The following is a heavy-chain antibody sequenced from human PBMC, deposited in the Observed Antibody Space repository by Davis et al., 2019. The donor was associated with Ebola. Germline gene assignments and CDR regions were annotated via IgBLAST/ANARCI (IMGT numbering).Heavy chain of an antibody. V-gene: IGHV5-51*01. D-gene: IGHD2-8*01. J-gene: IGHJ6*02. CDR2: IYPGDSNV. CDR1: GYTFTKYW. CDR3: ARQMGSLTSA. Sequence: GESLKISCKGFGYTFTKYWIGWVRQMPGKGLEWLGIIYPGDSNVKYSPSFEGQVTISVDKSINTAYLQWSSLKASDTGVYYCARQMGSLTSAWGQGTTVTVSS.